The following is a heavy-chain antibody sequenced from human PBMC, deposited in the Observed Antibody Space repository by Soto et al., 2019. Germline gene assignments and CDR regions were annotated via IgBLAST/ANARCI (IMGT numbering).Heavy chain of an antibody. Sequence: EGQLVESGGGLVQPGGSLRLSCTVSGFTFTDYSMNWVRQAPGKGLELLSYIRASRTTIYYAGSVRGRFTVSRDNAKNSIYLQMTSLRDEDTGVYYCARDGRRGYHLDVWGQGPMVTVAS. V-gene: IGHV3-48*02. CDR1: GFTFTDYS. J-gene: IGHJ6*02. CDR2: IRASRTTI. CDR3: ARDGRRGYHLDV. D-gene: IGHD5-12*01.